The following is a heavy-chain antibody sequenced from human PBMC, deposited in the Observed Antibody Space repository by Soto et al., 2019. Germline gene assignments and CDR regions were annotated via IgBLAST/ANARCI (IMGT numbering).Heavy chain of an antibody. CDR1: GGSISSGDYY. V-gene: IGHV4-30-4*01. J-gene: IGHJ5*02. CDR3: AREGSGRKIFGVVTYNWFDP. Sequence: SETLSLTCTVSGGSISSGDYYWSWIRQPPGKGLEWIGYIYYSGSTYCNPSLKSRVTISVDTSKNQFSLKLSSVTAADTAVYYCAREGSGRKIFGVVTYNWFDPWGQGTLVTVSS. CDR2: IYYSGST. D-gene: IGHD3-3*01.